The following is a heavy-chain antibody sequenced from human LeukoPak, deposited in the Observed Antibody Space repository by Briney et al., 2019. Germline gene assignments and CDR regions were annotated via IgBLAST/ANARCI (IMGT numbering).Heavy chain of an antibody. CDR2: INHSGST. Sequence: SETLSLTCAVYGGSFSGYYWSWIRQPPGKGLEWIGEINHSGSTNYNPSLKSRVTISVDTSKNQFSLKLSSVTAADTAVYYCARRYSSGRSWFDPWGQGTLVTVSS. D-gene: IGHD6-19*01. V-gene: IGHV4-34*01. CDR3: ARRYSSGRSWFDP. CDR1: GGSFSGYY. J-gene: IGHJ5*02.